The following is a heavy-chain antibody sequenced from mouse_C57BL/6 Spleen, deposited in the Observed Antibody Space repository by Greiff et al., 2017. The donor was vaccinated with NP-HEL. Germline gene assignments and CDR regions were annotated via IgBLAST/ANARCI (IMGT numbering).Heavy chain of an antibody. CDR3: ARGGYGPAWFAY. V-gene: IGHV1-22*01. CDR2: INPNNGGT. Sequence: VQLQQSGPELVKPGASVKMSCKASGYTFTDYNMHWVKQSPGKSLEWIGYINPNNGGTSYNQKFKGKATLTVNKSSSTAYMELSSLTSEDSAVYYCARGGYGPAWFAYWGQGTLVTVSA. D-gene: IGHD2-2*01. J-gene: IGHJ3*01. CDR1: GYTFTDYN.